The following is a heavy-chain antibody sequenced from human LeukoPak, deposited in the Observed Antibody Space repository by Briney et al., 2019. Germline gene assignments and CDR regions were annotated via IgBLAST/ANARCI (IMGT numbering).Heavy chain of an antibody. D-gene: IGHD3-3*01. CDR1: GFTFSSYS. Sequence: GGSLRLSCAASGFTFSSYSMNWVRQAPGKGLEWVSSISSSSSYIYYADSVKGRFTISRDNAKNSLYLQMNSLRAEDTAVYYCARDRAFGVVVSFDYWGQGTLVTVSS. CDR2: ISSSSSYI. V-gene: IGHV3-21*01. J-gene: IGHJ4*02. CDR3: ARDRAFGVVVSFDY.